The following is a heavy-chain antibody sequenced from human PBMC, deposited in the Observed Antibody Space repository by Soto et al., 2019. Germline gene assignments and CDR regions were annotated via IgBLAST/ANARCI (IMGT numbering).Heavy chain of an antibody. Sequence: GGSLRLSCASSVCTFSSYAMSCVRHSPGKCLEWVSTISGNGGSTHYADSVKGRFTISRDNSMNTLYLQMNSLRAEDTAIYYCAKGKANTVFGVHTLFECLGQGTLVIVSS. D-gene: IGHD3-3*01. CDR1: VCTFSSYA. V-gene: IGHV3-23*01. CDR2: ISGNGGST. J-gene: IGHJ4*02. CDR3: AKGKANTVFGVHTLFEC.